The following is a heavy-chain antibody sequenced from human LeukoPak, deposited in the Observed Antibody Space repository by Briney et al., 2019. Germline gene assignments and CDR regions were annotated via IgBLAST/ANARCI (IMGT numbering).Heavy chain of an antibody. D-gene: IGHD3-10*01. CDR1: GFAVSSNY. CDR2: IYSDGRT. V-gene: IGHV3-53*01. CDR3: AKVKGWYGEGYFDY. J-gene: IGHJ4*02. Sequence: GGSLRLSCAASGFAVSSNYMNWVRQAPGKGLEWVSVIYSDGRTYYADSVKGRFTISRDISKNTLFLEMTSLRAEDTAVDYCAKVKGWYGEGYFDYWGQGTLVTVSS.